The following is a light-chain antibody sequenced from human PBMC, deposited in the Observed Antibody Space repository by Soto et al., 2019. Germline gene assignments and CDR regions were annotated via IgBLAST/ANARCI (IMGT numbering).Light chain of an antibody. CDR2: EVS. Sequence: QSVLTQPRSVSGSPGQSVTISCSGTNSDVGGYNYVSWYQQHPGKAPKLMIYEVSNRPSGISKRFSGSKSANTASLIISGLQAEDEADYYCSSYTTSKTLVFGGGTKLTVL. CDR1: NSDVGGYNY. J-gene: IGLJ2*01. V-gene: IGLV2-14*01. CDR3: SSYTTSKTLV.